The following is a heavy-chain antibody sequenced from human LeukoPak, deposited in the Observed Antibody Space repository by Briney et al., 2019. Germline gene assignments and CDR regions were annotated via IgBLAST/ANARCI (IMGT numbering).Heavy chain of an antibody. CDR1: GFTFSSYA. Sequence: QPGGSLRLSCAASGFTFSSYAMSWVRQAPGKGLEWVSAITGGGGGTHYADSVKGRFTISRDNSKNTVYLQMNSLRAEDTAVYYCVSRRDYGINSWGQGTLVTVSS. J-gene: IGHJ4*02. CDR3: VSRRDYGINS. D-gene: IGHD4-17*01. V-gene: IGHV3-23*01. CDR2: ITGGGGGT.